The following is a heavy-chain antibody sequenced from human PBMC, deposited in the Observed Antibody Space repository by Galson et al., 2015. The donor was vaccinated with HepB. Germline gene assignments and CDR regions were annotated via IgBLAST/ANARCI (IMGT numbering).Heavy chain of an antibody. CDR3: AKRRTLYTWNAAAFDL. D-gene: IGHD1-20*01. V-gene: IGHV4-30-2*01. CDR2: IYHSGST. Sequence: TLSLTCAVSGGSISSGGYSWSWIRQPPGKGLEWIGYIYHSGSTYYNPSLKSRVTISVDTSKNQFSLKLSSVTAADTAVYYCAKRRTLYTWNAAAFDLWGQGTLVTVSS. J-gene: IGHJ3*01. CDR1: GGSISSGGYS.